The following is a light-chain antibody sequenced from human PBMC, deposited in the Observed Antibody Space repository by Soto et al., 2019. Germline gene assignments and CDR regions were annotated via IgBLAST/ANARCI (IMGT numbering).Light chain of an antibody. J-gene: IGKJ2*01. CDR3: QQYGTPPFP. Sequence: EIVLTQSPGTLSLSPGEGATLSCGASQSVISDYLAWYQQKPGQPPRLLIFGASSRPTDIPDRFSGSGSGTDFTLTIARLEPEDFGVYYCQQYGTPPFPFGQGTKLEIK. V-gene: IGKV3-20*01. CDR1: QSVISDY. CDR2: GAS.